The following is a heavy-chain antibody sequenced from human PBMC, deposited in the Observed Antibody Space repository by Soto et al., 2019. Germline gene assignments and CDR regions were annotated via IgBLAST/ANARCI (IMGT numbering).Heavy chain of an antibody. D-gene: IGHD2-2*01. CDR2: IYYSGST. V-gene: IGHV4-30-4*01. J-gene: IGHJ5*02. Sequence: NPSETLSLTCTVSGGSISSGDYYWSWIRQPPGKGLEWIGYIYYSGSTYYNPSLKSRVTISVDTSKNQFSLKLSSVTAADTAVYYCARALWGPAGHINWFDPWGQGTLVTAPQ. CDR3: ARALWGPAGHINWFDP. CDR1: GGSISSGDYY.